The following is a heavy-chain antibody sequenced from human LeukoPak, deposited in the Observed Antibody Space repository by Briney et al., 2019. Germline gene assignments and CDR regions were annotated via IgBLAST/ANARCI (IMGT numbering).Heavy chain of an antibody. V-gene: IGHV3-23*01. J-gene: IGHJ6*03. CDR1: GFSFSTCA. CDR3: ARGGTYDYYYYYMDV. Sequence: GSLRLSCAASGFSFSTCAMSWVRQAPGKGLEWVSLISATGGTTYYADSVKGRFTISRDNSKNTLYLQMNSLRAEDMALYYCARGGTYDYYYYYMDVWGKGTTVTVSS. CDR2: ISATGGTT. D-gene: IGHD1-1*01.